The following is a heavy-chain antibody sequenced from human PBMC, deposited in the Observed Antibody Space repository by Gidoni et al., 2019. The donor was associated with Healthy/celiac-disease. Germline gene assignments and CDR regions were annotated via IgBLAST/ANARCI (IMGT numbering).Heavy chain of an antibody. D-gene: IGHD3-22*01. Sequence: EVQLLESGGGLVQPGGSLRLSCAASGFTFSSYAMSWVRQAPGKGLEWVSAISGSGGSTYYADAVKGRFTISRDNSKNKLYLQMNSLRAEDTAVYYCAKGTYYYDSSGYLYWGQGTLVTVSS. V-gene: IGHV3-23*01. CDR3: AKGTYYYDSSGYLY. CDR1: GFTFSSYA. CDR2: ISGSGGST. J-gene: IGHJ4*02.